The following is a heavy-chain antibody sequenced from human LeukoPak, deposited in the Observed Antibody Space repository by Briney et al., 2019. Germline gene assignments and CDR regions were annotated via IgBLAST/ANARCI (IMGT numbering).Heavy chain of an antibody. CDR3: ARDNWVGGFGVVFFYYYYMDV. CDR2: ISYDGSNK. D-gene: IGHD3-3*01. J-gene: IGHJ6*03. Sequence: GGSLRLSCAASGFTFSSYAMHWVRQAPGKGLEWVAVISYDGSNKYYADSVKGRFTISRDNPKNTLYLQMNSLRAEDTAVYYCARDNWVGGFGVVFFYYYYMDVWGKGTTVTVSS. CDR1: GFTFSSYA. V-gene: IGHV3-30*04.